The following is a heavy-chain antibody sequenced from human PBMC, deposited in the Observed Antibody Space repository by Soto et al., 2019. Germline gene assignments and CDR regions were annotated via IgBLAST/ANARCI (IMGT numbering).Heavy chain of an antibody. J-gene: IGHJ4*02. CDR3: ARDTDYYDTSGYFDY. CDR2: IIPIFGTA. CDR1: GGTFSSYA. V-gene: IGHV1-69*12. Sequence: QVQLVQSGAEVKKPGSSVKVSCKASGGTFSSYAISWVRQAPGQGLEWMGVIIPIFGTANYAQKFQGRVTITADESTSTAYMELSSLRSDDTAVYYCARDTDYYDTSGYFDYWGQGTLVTVSS. D-gene: IGHD3-22*01.